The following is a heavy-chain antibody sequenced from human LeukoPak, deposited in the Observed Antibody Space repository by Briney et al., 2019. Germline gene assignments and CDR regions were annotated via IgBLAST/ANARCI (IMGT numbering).Heavy chain of an antibody. J-gene: IGHJ6*02. CDR1: GGSISSYY. CDR3: ARGWSGYYYYYGMDV. Sequence: SETLSLTCTVSGGSISSYYWSWIRQPPGKGLEWIGYIYYSGSANYNPSLKSRVTISVDTSKNQFSLKLSSVTAADTAVYYCARGWSGYYYYYGMDVWGQGTTVTVSS. D-gene: IGHD3-3*01. V-gene: IGHV4-59*01. CDR2: IYYSGSA.